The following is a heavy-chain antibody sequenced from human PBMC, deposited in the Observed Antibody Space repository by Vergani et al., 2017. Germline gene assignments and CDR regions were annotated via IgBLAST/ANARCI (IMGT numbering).Heavy chain of an antibody. CDR2: ISSSSSYI. CDR1: GFTFSSYS. J-gene: IGHJ6*03. Sequence: EVQLVESGGGLVKPGGSLRLSCAASGFTFSSYSMNWVRQAPGKGLEWVSSISSSSSYIYYADSVKGRFTISRDNAKNSLYLQMNSLRAEDTAVYYWARCKQVAAAGTYYYYYYMDVWGKGTTVTVSS. CDR3: ARCKQVAAAGTYYYYYYMDV. D-gene: IGHD6-13*01. V-gene: IGHV3-21*01.